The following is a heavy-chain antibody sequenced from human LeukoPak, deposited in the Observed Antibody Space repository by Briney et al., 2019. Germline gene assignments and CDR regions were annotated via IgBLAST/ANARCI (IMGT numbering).Heavy chain of an antibody. J-gene: IGHJ4*02. Sequence: SETLSLTCTVSGGSISSYYWSWIRQPPGKGLEWIGYIYYSGSTNYNPSLKSRVTISVDTSKNQFSLKLSSVTAADTAAYYCARLTPNGDLDYWGQGTLVTVSS. CDR3: ARLTPNGDLDY. CDR1: GGSISSYY. V-gene: IGHV4-59*08. D-gene: IGHD4-17*01. CDR2: IYYSGST.